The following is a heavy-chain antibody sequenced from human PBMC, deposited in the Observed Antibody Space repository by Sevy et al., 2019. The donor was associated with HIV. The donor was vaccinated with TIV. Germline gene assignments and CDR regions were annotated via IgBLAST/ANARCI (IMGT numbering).Heavy chain of an antibody. Sequence: GGCLRLSCAASGFTFNTYAMTWVRQAPGKGLEWVSAISYSGSTTHYADSVKVRFTISRDNSKNTLYLQMNSLRAEDTAVYYCAKDRVSGSYYSGDFDYWGQGTLVTVSS. CDR3: AKDRVSGSYYSGDFDY. CDR2: ISYSGSTT. D-gene: IGHD3-10*01. CDR1: GFTFNTYA. V-gene: IGHV3-23*01. J-gene: IGHJ4*02.